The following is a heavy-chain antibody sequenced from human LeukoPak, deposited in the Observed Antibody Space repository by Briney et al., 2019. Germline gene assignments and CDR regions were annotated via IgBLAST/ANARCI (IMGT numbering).Heavy chain of an antibody. Sequence: GASVKVSCKASGYTFTSYDINWERQATGQGLEWMGWMNPNSGNTGYAQKFQGRVTITRNTSISTAYMELSSLRSEDTAVYYCARGLGLGATPGYNWFDPWGQGTLVTVSS. CDR2: MNPNSGNT. CDR1: GYTFTSYD. V-gene: IGHV1-8*03. CDR3: ARGLGLGATPGYNWFDP. D-gene: IGHD1-26*01. J-gene: IGHJ5*02.